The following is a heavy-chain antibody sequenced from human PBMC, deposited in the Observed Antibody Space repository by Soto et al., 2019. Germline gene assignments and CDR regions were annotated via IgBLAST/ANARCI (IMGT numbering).Heavy chain of an antibody. CDR2: INPNSGGT. J-gene: IGHJ3*02. CDR1: GYTFTGYY. CDR3: ARDPATMVRGVIITGAFDI. V-gene: IGHV1-2*04. D-gene: IGHD3-10*01. Sequence: QVQLVQSGAEVKKPGASVKVSCKASGYTFTGYYMHWVRQAPGQGLEWMGWINPNSGGTNYAQKFQGWVTMNRDTSISTAYMELSRLRSDDTAVYYCARDPATMVRGVIITGAFDIWGQGTMVTVSS.